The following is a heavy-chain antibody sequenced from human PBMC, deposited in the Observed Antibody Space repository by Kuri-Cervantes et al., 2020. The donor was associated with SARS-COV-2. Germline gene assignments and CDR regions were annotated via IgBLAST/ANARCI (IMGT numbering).Heavy chain of an antibody. J-gene: IGHJ2*01. CDR1: GDSISSGSYY. V-gene: IGHV4-61*02. Sequence: SETLSLTCTVSGDSISSGSYYWSWIRQPAGKGLEWIGRIYTSGSTNYNPSLTSRVTISADTSKNQFSLKLSFVTAADTAVYYCARRQQVVQYFDVWGRGTLVTVSS. D-gene: IGHD6-13*01. CDR2: IYTSGST. CDR3: ARRQQVVQYFDV.